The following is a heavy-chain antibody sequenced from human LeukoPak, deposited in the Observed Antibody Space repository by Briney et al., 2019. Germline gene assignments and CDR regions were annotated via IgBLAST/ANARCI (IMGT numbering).Heavy chain of an antibody. Sequence: PSETLSLTCTVSGDSISSSSYRWGWIRQPPGKGLEWIGSIYHSGSAYYNPSLKSRVTISVDTSKNQFSLKLSSVTAADTAVYYCALRDYYNWNVDYWGQGTLVTVSS. CDR3: ALRDYYNWNVDY. V-gene: IGHV4-39*07. CDR1: GDSISSSSYR. CDR2: IYHSGSA. J-gene: IGHJ4*02. D-gene: IGHD1-20*01.